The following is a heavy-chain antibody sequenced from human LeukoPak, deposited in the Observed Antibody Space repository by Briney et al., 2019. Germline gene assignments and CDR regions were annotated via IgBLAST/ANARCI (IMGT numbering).Heavy chain of an antibody. CDR1: GFTFSSYS. CDR3: AKDPDSTSLNWFDH. CDR2: ISYDGSTK. J-gene: IGHJ5*02. Sequence: GGSLRLSCAASGFTFSSYSMNWVRQAPGKGLEWVAVISYDGSTKYYADSVKGRFTISRDNSKNTLYLEMNNLRDEDTAIYYCAKDPDSTSLNWFDHWGQGTLVTVSS. V-gene: IGHV3-30*18. D-gene: IGHD6-13*01.